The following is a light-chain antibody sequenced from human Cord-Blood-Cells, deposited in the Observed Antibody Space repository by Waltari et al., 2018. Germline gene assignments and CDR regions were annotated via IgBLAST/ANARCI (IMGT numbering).Light chain of an antibody. CDR2: EGS. J-gene: IGLJ2*01. Sequence: QSALTQPASVSGSPGQSITISCTGTSSDVGSYNLVSWYQQHPGKAPKLMIYEGSKRPSGGSNRFSGYKSGNTASLTISGLQAEDEADYYCCSYAGSVVFGGGTKLTVL. CDR3: CSYAGSVV. CDR1: SSDVGSYNL. V-gene: IGLV2-23*01.